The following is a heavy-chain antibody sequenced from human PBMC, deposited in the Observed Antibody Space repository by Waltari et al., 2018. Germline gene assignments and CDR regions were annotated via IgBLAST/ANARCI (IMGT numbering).Heavy chain of an antibody. CDR2: IKMDGSTK. CDR1: GFTFSNYW. J-gene: IGHJ6*02. V-gene: IGHV3-74*01. D-gene: IGHD3-9*01. Sequence: DVQLVESGGGLVQPGGSLRLSCAASGFTFSNYWMTWVRQAPGKGLVWVSRIKMDGSTKDYADVVKGRFTISRDNAKNTVSLQMNSLRSEDTAVYYCTKVGILSGYNYGIDVWGQGTTVTVSS. CDR3: TKVGILSGYNYGIDV.